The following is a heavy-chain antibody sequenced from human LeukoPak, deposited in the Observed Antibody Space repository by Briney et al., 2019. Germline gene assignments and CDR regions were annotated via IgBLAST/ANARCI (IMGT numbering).Heavy chain of an antibody. D-gene: IGHD5-12*01. CDR1: GCSISSDRHY. CDR3: ARRRAMVATKFDS. CDR2: IFHTGSA. J-gene: IGHJ5*01. V-gene: IGHV4-39*01. Sequence: SETLSLTCTVSGCSISSDRHYWAWIRQPPGKGLEWIGSIFHTGSAHYNPSLESRVTLSVDTSNNQFSLNLRSGTAADTALYYCARRRAMVATKFDSWGQGTRVTVSS.